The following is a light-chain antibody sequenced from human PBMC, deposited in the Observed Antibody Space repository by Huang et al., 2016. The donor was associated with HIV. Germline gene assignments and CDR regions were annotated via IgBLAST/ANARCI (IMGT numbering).Light chain of an antibody. Sequence: DIQMTQSPSSLSASVGDRVTITCQASNDISTYLNWYQQKPGNAPKVLIYAASNLETGVPSRFSVSGSGTDFTFTISSLQPGDIATYYCQQYDNLPWTFGQGTKVEIK. J-gene: IGKJ1*01. V-gene: IGKV1-33*01. CDR1: NDISTY. CDR2: AAS. CDR3: QQYDNLPWT.